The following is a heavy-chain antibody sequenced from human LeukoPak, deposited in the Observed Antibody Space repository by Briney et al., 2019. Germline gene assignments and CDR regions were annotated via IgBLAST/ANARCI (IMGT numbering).Heavy chain of an antibody. Sequence: ASVKVSCKASGYTFTGYYMHRVRQAPGQGLEWMGWINPNSGGTNYAQKFQGRVTMTRDTSISTAYMELSRLRSDDTAVYYCARDILYCSSTSCQDYWGQGTLVTVSS. V-gene: IGHV1-2*02. J-gene: IGHJ4*02. CDR1: GYTFTGYY. CDR2: INPNSGGT. CDR3: ARDILYCSSTSCQDY. D-gene: IGHD2-2*01.